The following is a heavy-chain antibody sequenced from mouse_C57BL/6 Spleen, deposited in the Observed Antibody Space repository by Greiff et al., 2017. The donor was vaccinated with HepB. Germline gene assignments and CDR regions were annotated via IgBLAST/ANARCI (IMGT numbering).Heavy chain of an antibody. CDR1: GYTFTSYW. Sequence: VQLQQPGAELVKPGASVKLSCKASGYTFTSYWMHWVKQRPGQGLEWIGMIHPNSGSTNYNEKFKSKATLTVDKSSSTAYMQLSSLTSEDSAVYYCARKGFYYGYDEKGFDYWGQGTTLTVSS. V-gene: IGHV1-64*01. J-gene: IGHJ2*01. CDR3: ARKGFYYGYDEKGFDY. CDR2: IHPNSGST. D-gene: IGHD2-2*01.